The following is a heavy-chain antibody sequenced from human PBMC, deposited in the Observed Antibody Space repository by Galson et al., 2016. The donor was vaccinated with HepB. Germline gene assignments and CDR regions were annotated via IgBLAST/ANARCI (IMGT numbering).Heavy chain of an antibody. CDR2: IRSKAHSYAT. CDR3: TRRRYYYDGSDFYYSDI. V-gene: IGHV3-73*01. J-gene: IGHJ3*02. CDR1: GFALSDST. Sequence: SLRLSCAASGFALSDSTMQWVRQASGKGLEWVGRIRSKAHSYATAYCPSGEGRFTISRDDSKNTAYLQMNSLKTEDTAVYYCTRRRYYYDGSDFYYSDIWGQGTTVTVSS. D-gene: IGHD3-22*01.